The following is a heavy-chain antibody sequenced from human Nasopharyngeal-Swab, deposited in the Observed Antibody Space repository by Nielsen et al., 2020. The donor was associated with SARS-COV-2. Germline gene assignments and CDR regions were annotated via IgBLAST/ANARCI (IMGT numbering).Heavy chain of an antibody. CDR2: INHSGST. CDR1: GGSFSGYY. V-gene: IGHV4-34*01. J-gene: IGHJ4*02. D-gene: IGHD3-22*01. Sequence: SETLSLTCAVYGGSFSGYYWSWIRQPPGKGLEWIGEINHSGSTNYNPSLKSRVTISVDTSKNQFSLKLSSVTAADTAVYYCARVAHSSGYYPFDYWGQGTVVTVSS. CDR3: ARVAHSSGYYPFDY.